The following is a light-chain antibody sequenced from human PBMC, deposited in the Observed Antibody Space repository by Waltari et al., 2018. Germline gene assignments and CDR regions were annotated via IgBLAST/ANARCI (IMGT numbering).Light chain of an antibody. J-gene: IGKJ1*01. CDR2: EAS. V-gene: IGKV3-20*01. CDR3: QNHERLPAT. Sequence: IVLTQSPGTLSLSPGERATLSCRASQSISRYLVWYQQKPGQPPRLLIYEASRRATGIPDRFSCSGSGTDFSLTSSRLEPEDFGVYYCQNHERLPATFGQGTRVEI. CDR1: QSISRY.